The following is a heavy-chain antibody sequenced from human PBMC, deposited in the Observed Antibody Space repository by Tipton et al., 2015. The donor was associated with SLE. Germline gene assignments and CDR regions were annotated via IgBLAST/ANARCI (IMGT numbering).Heavy chain of an antibody. D-gene: IGHD1-26*01. CDR1: GGTFSSYT. CDR2: IIPILGIA. Sequence: QSGAEVKKPGSSVKVSCKASGGTFSSYTISWVRQAPGQGLEWMGRIIPILGIANYAQKFQGRVTITADKSTSTAYMELSSLRSEDTAVYYCARVGGGSYHFDYWGQGTLVTVSS. J-gene: IGHJ4*02. V-gene: IGHV1-69*04. CDR3: ARVGGGSYHFDY.